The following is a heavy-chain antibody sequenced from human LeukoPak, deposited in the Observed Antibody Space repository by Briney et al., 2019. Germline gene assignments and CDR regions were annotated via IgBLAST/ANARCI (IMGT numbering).Heavy chain of an antibody. CDR1: GFTFSSYA. J-gene: IGHJ3*02. Sequence: GGSLRLSCAASGFTFSSYAMHWVRQAPGKGLEWVAVISYDGSNKYYADSVKGRFTISRDNSKNTLYLQMNSLRAEDTAVYYCARERCHAFDIWGQGTMVTVSS. CDR2: ISYDGSNK. V-gene: IGHV3-30-3*01. D-gene: IGHD4/OR15-4a*01. CDR3: ARERCHAFDI.